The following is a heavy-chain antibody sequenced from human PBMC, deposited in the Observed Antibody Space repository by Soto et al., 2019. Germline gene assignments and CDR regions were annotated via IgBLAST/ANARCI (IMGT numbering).Heavy chain of an antibody. D-gene: IGHD4-17*01. CDR2: IYYSGST. J-gene: IGHJ5*02. CDR3: ARALTTVTLFDP. V-gene: IGHV4-31*01. CDR1: GGSISSGGYY. Sequence: QVQLQESGPGLVKPSQTLSLTCTVSGGSISSGGYYWSWIRQHPGKGMEWIGYIYYSGSTHYNPSLKSLVTIPIETFKNQFALRLSSVTAADTAVYYCARALTTVTLFDPWGQGTLVTVSS.